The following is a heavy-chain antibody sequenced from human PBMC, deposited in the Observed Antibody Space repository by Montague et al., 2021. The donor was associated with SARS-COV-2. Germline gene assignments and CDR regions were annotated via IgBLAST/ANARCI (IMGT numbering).Heavy chain of an antibody. D-gene: IGHD1-1*01. CDR3: TSGREGNYNVMDV. Sequence: CAISGDSVSSNSATWNWVRQSPSRGLEWLGRTYYRPKWYNDYAVSVRGRVTINPDTSKNQFSLQLNPVTPEDTAIYYCTSGREGNYNVMDVWGQGTTVTVSS. V-gene: IGHV6-1*01. J-gene: IGHJ6*02. CDR1: GDSVSSNSAT. CDR2: TYYRPKWYN.